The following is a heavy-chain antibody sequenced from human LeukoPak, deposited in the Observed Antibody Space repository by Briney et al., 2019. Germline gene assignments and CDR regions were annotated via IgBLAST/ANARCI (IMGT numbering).Heavy chain of an antibody. Sequence: GGSLRLSCAASGFTFGSYRMTWVRQAPGKGLGWVSAISGSGGSTYYADSVKGRFTISRDNSKNTLYLQMNSLRAEDTAVYYCAKASNYDILTGYQYYFDYWGQGTLVTVSS. V-gene: IGHV3-23*01. CDR3: AKASNYDILTGYQYYFDY. D-gene: IGHD3-9*01. CDR1: GFTFGSYR. CDR2: ISGSGGST. J-gene: IGHJ4*02.